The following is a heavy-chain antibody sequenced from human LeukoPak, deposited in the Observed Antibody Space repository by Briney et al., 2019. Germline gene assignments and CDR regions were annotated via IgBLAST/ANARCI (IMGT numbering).Heavy chain of an antibody. CDR3: ARDVIPGTTPPAYYYMDV. CDR2: ISYDGSNK. J-gene: IGHJ6*03. CDR1: GFTFSSYA. V-gene: IGHV3-30*04. Sequence: GGSLRLSCAASGFTFSSYAMHWVRQAPGKGLEWVAVISYDGSNKYYADSVKGRFTISRDNSKNTLYLQMNSLRAEDTAVYYCARDVIPGTTPPAYYYMDVWGKGTTVTVSS. D-gene: IGHD1-7*01.